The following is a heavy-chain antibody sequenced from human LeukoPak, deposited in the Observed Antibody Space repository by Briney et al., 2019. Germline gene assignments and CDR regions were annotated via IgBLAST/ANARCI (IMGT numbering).Heavy chain of an antibody. CDR1: GFTFSSYA. CDR2: ISGSGGST. CDR3: AKDHNPSYYDFWSGYPDTLYYFDY. V-gene: IGHV3-23*01. D-gene: IGHD3-3*01. J-gene: IGHJ4*02. Sequence: GGSLRLSCAASGFTFSSYAMSWVRQAPGKGLEWVSAISGSGGSTYYADSVKGRFTISRDNSKNTLYLQMNSLRAEDTAVHYCAKDHNPSYYDFWSGYPDTLYYFDYWGQGTLVTVSS.